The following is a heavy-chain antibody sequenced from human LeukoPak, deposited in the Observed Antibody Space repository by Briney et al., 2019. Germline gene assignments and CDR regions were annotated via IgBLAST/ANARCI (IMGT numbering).Heavy chain of an antibody. V-gene: IGHV3-23*01. CDR1: GFMFRDAA. D-gene: IGHD5-12*01. CDR2: IASSGLNT. J-gene: IGHJ3*01. CDR3: ARDIDLST. Sequence: PGGSLRLSCAASGFMFRDAAMTWVRQAPGKGLEWVSLIASSGLNTYYADSVRGRFTISRDNSKNTLSLQMNSLRVEDTAIYYCARDIDLSTWGLGTLVTVSS.